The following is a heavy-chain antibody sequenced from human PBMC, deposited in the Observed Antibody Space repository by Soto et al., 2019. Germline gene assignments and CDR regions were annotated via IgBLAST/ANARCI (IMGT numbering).Heavy chain of an antibody. V-gene: IGHV4-31*03. D-gene: IGHD1-26*01. CDR3: ARDFVWESGAFDI. CDR2: IYYSGST. CDR1: GGSISSGGYY. Sequence: QVQLQESGPGLVKPSQTLSLTCTVSGGSISSGGYYWSWIRQHPGKGLEWNGYIYYSGSTYYNPSLKSRGTLSVDTSKNQFSLKLSSVTAADTAVYYCARDFVWESGAFDIWGQGTMVTVSS. J-gene: IGHJ3*02.